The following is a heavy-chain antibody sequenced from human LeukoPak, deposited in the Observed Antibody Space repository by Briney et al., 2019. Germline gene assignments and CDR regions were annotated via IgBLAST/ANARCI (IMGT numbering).Heavy chain of an antibody. CDR1: GFTFSNYG. J-gene: IGHJ5*02. D-gene: IGHD4-17*01. CDR3: ARGGDYVDWFDP. V-gene: IGHV3-30*02. CDR2: IRNDGSTK. Sequence: QTGGSLRLSCAASGFTFSNYGMHWVRQAPGKGLEWVTFIRNDGSTKYYADSVKGRFTISRDNAKNSLYLQMNSLRAEDTAVYYCARGGDYVDWFDPWGQGTLVTVSS.